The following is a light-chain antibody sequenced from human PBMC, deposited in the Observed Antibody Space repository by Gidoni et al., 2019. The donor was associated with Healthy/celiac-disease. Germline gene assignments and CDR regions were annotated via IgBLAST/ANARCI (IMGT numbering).Light chain of an antibody. Sequence: TTCRASQSISSYLNWYQQKPGKAPKLLIYAASSLQSGVPSRFSGSGSGTDFTLTISSLQPEDFATYYCQQSYSTPLTFGGGTKVEIK. CDR3: QQSYSTPLT. CDR1: QSISSY. V-gene: IGKV1-39*01. CDR2: AAS. J-gene: IGKJ4*01.